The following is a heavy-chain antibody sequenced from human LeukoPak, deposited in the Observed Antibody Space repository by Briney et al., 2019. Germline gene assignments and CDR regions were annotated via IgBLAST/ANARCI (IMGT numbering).Heavy chain of an antibody. Sequence: SETLSLTCTVSGGSISSYYWSWIRQPPGKGLEWIGYIYYSGSTNYNPSLKSRVTISVDTSKNQFSLKLSSVTAADTAVYYCARGVGSSGGYYYFGMDVWGQGTT. CDR1: GGSISSYY. CDR2: IYYSGST. J-gene: IGHJ6*02. D-gene: IGHD6-19*01. V-gene: IGHV4-59*01. CDR3: ARGVGSSGGYYYFGMDV.